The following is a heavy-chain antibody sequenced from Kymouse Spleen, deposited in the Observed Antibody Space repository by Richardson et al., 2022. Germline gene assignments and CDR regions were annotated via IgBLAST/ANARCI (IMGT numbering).Heavy chain of an antibody. Sequence: QVQLQQWGAGLLKPSETLSLTCAVYGGSFSGYYWSWIRQPPGKGLEWIGEINHSGSTNYNPSLKSRVTISVDTSKNQFSLKLSSVTAADTAVYYCASHYYGSGSYYPYYYYYGMDVWGQGTTVTVSS. V-gene: IGHV4-34*01. CDR2: INHSGST. D-gene: IGHD3-10*01. J-gene: IGHJ6*02. CDR1: GGSFSGYY. CDR3: ASHYYGSGSYYPYYYYYGMDV.